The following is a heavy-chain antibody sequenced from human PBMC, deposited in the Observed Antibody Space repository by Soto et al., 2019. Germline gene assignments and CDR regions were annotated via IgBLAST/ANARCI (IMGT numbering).Heavy chain of an antibody. CDR3: AHRPSYCSGGSCYSGFDY. Sequence: QITLKESGPTLVKPTQTLTLTCTFSGFSLSTSGVGVGWIRQPPGKALEWLALIYWDDDKRSSPSLKSRLTINKDTSKNKVILTMTNMDPVDTATYYCAHRPSYCSGGSCYSGFDYWGQGTLVTVSS. CDR2: IYWDDDK. D-gene: IGHD2-15*01. CDR1: GFSLSTSGVG. V-gene: IGHV2-5*02. J-gene: IGHJ4*02.